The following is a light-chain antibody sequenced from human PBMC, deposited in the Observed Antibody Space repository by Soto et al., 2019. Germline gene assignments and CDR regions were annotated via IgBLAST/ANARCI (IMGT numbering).Light chain of an antibody. CDR3: SSYTSSSTPYV. V-gene: IGLV6-57*04. CDR1: SGSIASNY. CDR2: EDS. Sequence: NFMLTQPHSVSESPGKTVTISCTRSSGSIASNYVQWYQQRPGSAPTPVIYEDSQRPSGVPDRFSGSKSGNTASLTISGLQAEDEADYYCSSYTSSSTPYVFGTGTKLTVL. J-gene: IGLJ1*01.